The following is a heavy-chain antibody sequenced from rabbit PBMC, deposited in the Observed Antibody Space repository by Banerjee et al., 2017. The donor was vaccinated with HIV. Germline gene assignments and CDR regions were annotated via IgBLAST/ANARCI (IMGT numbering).Heavy chain of an antibody. Sequence: QEQLEESGGDLVKPEGSLTLTCTASGFSFSSSYYMCWVRQAPGKGLEWIGCIDAGSSGSTYYASWAKGRFTITRSTSLNTVTLQLNSLTAADTATYFCARDRADGYTAGWYFSLWGPGTLVTVS. D-gene: IGHD7-1*01. J-gene: IGHJ4*01. CDR3: ARDRADGYTAGWYFSL. V-gene: IGHV1S45*01. CDR1: GFSFSSSYY. CDR2: IDAGSSGST.